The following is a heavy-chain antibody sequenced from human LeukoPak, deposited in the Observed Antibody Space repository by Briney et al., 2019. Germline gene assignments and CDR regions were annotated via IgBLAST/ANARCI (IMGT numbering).Heavy chain of an antibody. CDR3: ARGGVYSSGSYYLYYFDY. D-gene: IGHD6-19*01. CDR1: GFTLSSYA. CDR2: ISHDGSNN. Sequence: GGSLTHSCLASGFTLSSYAMHWLRPAPGQERKGMALISHDGSNNYYADSVKGRFTISRDNAKNTLYLHMSSLRAEDTAVYYCARGGVYSSGSYYLYYFDYWGQGTLVIVSS. V-gene: IGHV3-30-3*01. J-gene: IGHJ4*02.